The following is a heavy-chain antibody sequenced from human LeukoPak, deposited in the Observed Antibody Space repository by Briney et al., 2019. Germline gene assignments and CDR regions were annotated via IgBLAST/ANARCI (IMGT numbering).Heavy chain of an antibody. D-gene: IGHD3-16*01. CDR2: IYSGGST. Sequence: GGSLRLSCAASGFTLSSNYMSWVRQAPGKGLEWVSVIYSGGSTYYADSVKGRFTISRDNSKNTLYLQMNSLRAEETAVYYCARKESGGGYGAAFDIWGQGTMVTVSS. CDR3: ARKESGGGYGAAFDI. V-gene: IGHV3-66*02. CDR1: GFTLSSNY. J-gene: IGHJ3*02.